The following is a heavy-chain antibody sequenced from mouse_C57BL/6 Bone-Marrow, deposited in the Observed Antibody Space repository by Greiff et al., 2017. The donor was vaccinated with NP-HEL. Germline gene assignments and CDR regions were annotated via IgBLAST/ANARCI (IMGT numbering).Heavy chain of an antibody. CDR2: ISSGGDYI. J-gene: IGHJ1*03. CDR3: TRDGAYYYGSSYGYFDV. Sequence: EVHLVESGEGLVKPGGSLKLSCAASGFTFSSYAMSWVRQTPEKRLEWVAYISSGGDYIYYADTVKGRFTISRDNARNTLYLQMSSLKSEDTAMYYCTRDGAYYYGSSYGYFDVWGTGTTVTVSS. V-gene: IGHV5-9-1*02. D-gene: IGHD1-1*01. CDR1: GFTFSSYA.